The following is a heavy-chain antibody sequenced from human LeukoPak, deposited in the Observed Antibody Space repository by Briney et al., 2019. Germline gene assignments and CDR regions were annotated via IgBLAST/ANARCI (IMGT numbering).Heavy chain of an antibody. CDR1: GYTFTSYY. J-gene: IGHJ5*02. V-gene: IGHV1-46*01. Sequence: ASVKVSCKASGYTFTSYYMHWVRQAPGQGLEWMGIINPSGGSTSYAQKFQGRVTMTRDTATSTVYMELSSLRSEDTAVYYCARDPLGELGWFDPWGQGTLVTVSS. D-gene: IGHD7-27*01. CDR3: ARDPLGELGWFDP. CDR2: INPSGGST.